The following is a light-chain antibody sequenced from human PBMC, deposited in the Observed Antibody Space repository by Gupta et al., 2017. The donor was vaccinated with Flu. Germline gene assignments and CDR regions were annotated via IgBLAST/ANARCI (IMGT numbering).Light chain of an antibody. CDR2: RAS. J-gene: IGKJ2*01. CDR1: QSVLYSVNNQNY. CDR3: HHYYSTPYT. V-gene: IGKV4-1*01. Sequence: DRVITQYPLSVAVSLGERATINCKSSQSVLYSVNNQNYLAWYQYKSGQPPKLLIYRASLRASGVPDRFSGRGSGTDFTLTISSLQAEDVAVYFCHHYYSTPYTFGQGTRVEI.